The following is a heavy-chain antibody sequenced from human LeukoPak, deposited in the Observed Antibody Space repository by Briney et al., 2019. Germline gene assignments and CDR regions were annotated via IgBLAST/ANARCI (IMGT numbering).Heavy chain of an antibody. J-gene: IGHJ4*02. V-gene: IGHV3-30*02. CDR1: GFTFSSYG. CDR3: AKVFTNYFDY. CDR2: IRYDGSNK. Sequence: GGTLRLSCAASGFTFSSYGMHWVRQAPGKGLEWVAFIRYDGSNKYYADSVKGRFTISRDNSKNTLYLQMNSLRAEDTAVYYCAKVFTNYFDYWGQGTLVTVSS.